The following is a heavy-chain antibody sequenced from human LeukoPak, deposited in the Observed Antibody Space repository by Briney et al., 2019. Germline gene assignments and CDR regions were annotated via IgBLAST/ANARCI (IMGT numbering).Heavy chain of an antibody. CDR1: GFTFSSFW. CDR2: IKQDGSEK. D-gene: IGHD3-16*02. Sequence: PGGSLRLSSAASGFTFSSFWMSWVRQAPGKGLEWVANIKQDGSEKYYVDSVKGRFTISRDNAKNSLYLQMNSLRAEDTAVYYCARDRPVWGSYRNPEYWGQGTLVTVSS. CDR3: ARDRPVWGSYRNPEY. J-gene: IGHJ4*02. V-gene: IGHV3-7*01.